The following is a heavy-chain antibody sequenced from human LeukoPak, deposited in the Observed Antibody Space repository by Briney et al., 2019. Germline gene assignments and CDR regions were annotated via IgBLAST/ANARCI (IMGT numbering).Heavy chain of an antibody. V-gene: IGHV3-23*01. Sequence: GGSLRLSCAASGFTFSSYAMSWVRQAPGKGLEWVSAISGSGGSTYYADSVKGRFTISRDNAKNSLYLQMNSLRAEDTAVYYCARPAGGYYDSSGYPIDYWGQGTLVTVSS. CDR1: GFTFSSYA. CDR3: ARPAGGYYDSSGYPIDY. J-gene: IGHJ4*02. CDR2: ISGSGGST. D-gene: IGHD3-22*01.